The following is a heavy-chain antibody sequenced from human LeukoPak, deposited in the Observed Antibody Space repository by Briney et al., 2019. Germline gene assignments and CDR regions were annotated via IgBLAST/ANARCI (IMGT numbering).Heavy chain of an antibody. D-gene: IGHD1-26*01. CDR3: ARVIVTATHVPDAFDL. CDR2: IHHTRSD. J-gene: IGHJ3*01. V-gene: IGHV4-38-2*01. CDR1: GYSISAGCF. Sequence: SETLSLTCAISGYSISAGCFWGWIRQSPVKGLEWIGSIHHTRSDYYNHSLKSRVTISIDTSKNHFSLSLTSVTAADTAVFFCARVIVTATHVPDAFDLWGQGILVTVSS.